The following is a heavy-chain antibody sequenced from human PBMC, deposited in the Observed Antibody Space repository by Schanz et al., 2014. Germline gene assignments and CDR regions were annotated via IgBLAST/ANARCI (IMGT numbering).Heavy chain of an antibody. D-gene: IGHD5-12*01. J-gene: IGHJ3*01. V-gene: IGHV3-53*01. CDR1: GFTVNTNY. CDR2: MYINSGST. Sequence: EVQLVESGGGLIQPGGSLSLSCAVSGFTVNTNYMSWVRPAPGKGLEWISSMYINSGSTQYADSVKGRFIISRDSSKNTLFLQMNSLRAEDTAVYFCARDGGRDGYNLAFDVWGQGTLVTVSS. CDR3: ARDGGRDGYNLAFDV.